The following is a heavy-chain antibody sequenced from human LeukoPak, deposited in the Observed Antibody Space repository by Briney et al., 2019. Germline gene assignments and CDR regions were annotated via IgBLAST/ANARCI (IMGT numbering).Heavy chain of an antibody. CDR2: INNSGST. CDR3: ARISRGYNWNYYYYYMDV. CDR1: GGSFRGYF. Sequence: SETLSLTCAVYGGSFRGYFWSWIRQPPGKGLEWIGEINNSGSTNYNPSLKSRVTISVDTSKNQFSLKLSSVTAADTAVYYCARISRGYNWNYYYYYMDVWGKGTTVTVSS. J-gene: IGHJ6*03. D-gene: IGHD1-20*01. V-gene: IGHV4-34*01.